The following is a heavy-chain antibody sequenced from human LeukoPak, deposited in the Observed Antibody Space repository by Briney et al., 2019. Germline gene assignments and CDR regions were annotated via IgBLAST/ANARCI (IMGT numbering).Heavy chain of an antibody. J-gene: IGHJ4*02. V-gene: IGHV3-23*01. Sequence: GGSLRLSCTASGFTFSDYAMSWVRQAPGKGLEWVSAISGSGGSTYYADSVKGRFTISRDNSKNTLYLQMNSLRAEDTAVYYCAKVLGGSGSLFDYWGQGTLVTVSS. CDR3: AKVLGGSGSLFDY. CDR2: ISGSGGST. CDR1: GFTFSDYA. D-gene: IGHD3-10*01.